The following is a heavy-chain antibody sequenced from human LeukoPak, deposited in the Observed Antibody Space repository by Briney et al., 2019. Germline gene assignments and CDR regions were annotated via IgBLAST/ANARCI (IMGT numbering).Heavy chain of an antibody. D-gene: IGHD3-9*01. V-gene: IGHV1-3*01. Sequence: GASVKVSCKASGYTFTTYAVHWVRQAPGQRLEWMGWINGGNGNTKYSQKFQGRVTITRETSASTAYMELRSLRSEDTAVYYCARESYDILTGYSDYYGIDVWGKGTTVTVSS. J-gene: IGHJ6*04. CDR2: INGGNGNT. CDR1: GYTFTTYA. CDR3: ARESYDILTGYSDYYGIDV.